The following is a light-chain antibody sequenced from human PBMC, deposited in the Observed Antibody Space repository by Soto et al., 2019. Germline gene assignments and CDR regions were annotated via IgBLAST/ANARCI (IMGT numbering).Light chain of an antibody. CDR2: GAS. Sequence: EIVLTQSPCTLSLSPGERATLSCRASQSVSSSYLAWYQQKPGQAPWLLIYGASSRATGIPDRFSGSGSGTDFTLTISRLEPEDFAVYYCQQYGSSPWTFGQGTRWIS. CDR1: QSVSSSY. CDR3: QQYGSSPWT. J-gene: IGKJ1*01. V-gene: IGKV3-20*01.